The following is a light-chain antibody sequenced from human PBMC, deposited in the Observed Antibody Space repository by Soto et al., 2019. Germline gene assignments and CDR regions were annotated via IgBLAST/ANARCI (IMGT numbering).Light chain of an antibody. CDR1: QSVSSY. J-gene: IGKJ3*01. V-gene: IGKV3-11*01. CDR3: QQRSNWPSFT. CDR2: DAS. Sequence: EIVLTQSPATLSLSPGERATLSCRASQSVSSYLAWYQQKPGQAPRLLIYDASNRATGIPARFSGSGSGPDFTLTISSPESEDFAVYYCQQRSNWPSFTFGPGTKVDI.